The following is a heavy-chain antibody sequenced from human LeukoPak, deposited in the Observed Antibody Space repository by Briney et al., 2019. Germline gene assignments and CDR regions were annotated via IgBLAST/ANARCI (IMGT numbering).Heavy chain of an antibody. CDR1: GFTFSGSA. CDR2: IRSKANSYAT. Sequence: GGSLKLSCAASGFTFSGSAMHWVRQASGKGLEWFGRIRSKANSYATAYAASVKGRFTISRDDSKNTAYLQMNSLKTEDTAVYYCTAQYYYDSSGYYVEYFQHWGQGTLVTVSS. J-gene: IGHJ1*01. D-gene: IGHD3-22*01. V-gene: IGHV3-73*01. CDR3: TAQYYYDSSGYYVEYFQH.